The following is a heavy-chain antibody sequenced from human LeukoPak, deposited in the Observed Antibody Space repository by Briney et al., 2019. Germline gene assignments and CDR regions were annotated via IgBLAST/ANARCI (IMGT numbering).Heavy chain of an antibody. CDR1: GYTFTAYC. CDR3: ARARVPIAVAGLYYFDY. Sequence: ASVKVSCKASGYTFTAYCIHWLRQAPGQGPEWMGWIKPDSGSSHYAQKFQGRVTMTRDTSSNSAYMDLTRLKSDDTAVYYCARARVPIAVAGLYYFDYWGQGALVTVSS. J-gene: IGHJ4*02. D-gene: IGHD6-19*01. CDR2: IKPDSGSS. V-gene: IGHV1-2*02.